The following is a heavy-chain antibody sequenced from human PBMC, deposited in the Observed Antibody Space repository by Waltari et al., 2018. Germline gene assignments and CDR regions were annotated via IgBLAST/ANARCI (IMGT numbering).Heavy chain of an antibody. J-gene: IGHJ5*02. CDR3: SDPPSDL. CDR1: GFTFSTYW. CDR2: VSHDGSKT. Sequence: EVQLVESGGGLVQPGGSLRLACTTSGFTFSTYWMTWVRQAPGKGLVWRASVSHDGSKTHIVGSVKGRFTISRDNAKNSLYLQMNSLRTEDTAVYYCSDPPSDLWGQGTLVIVSS. V-gene: IGHV3-7*03. D-gene: IGHD2-21*01.